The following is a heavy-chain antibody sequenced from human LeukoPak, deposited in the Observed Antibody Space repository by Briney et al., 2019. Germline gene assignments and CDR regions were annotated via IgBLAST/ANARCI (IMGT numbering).Heavy chain of an antibody. V-gene: IGHV1-2*04. CDR3: ARASPNSSGWPNDAFDI. Sequence: GASVKVSCKASGYTFTVYYMHWVRQAPGQGLEWMGWINPNSGGTNYAQKFQGWVTMTRDTSISTAYMELSRLRSDDTAVYYCARASPNSSGWPNDAFDIWGQGTMVTVSS. D-gene: IGHD6-19*01. CDR1: GYTFTVYY. J-gene: IGHJ3*02. CDR2: INPNSGGT.